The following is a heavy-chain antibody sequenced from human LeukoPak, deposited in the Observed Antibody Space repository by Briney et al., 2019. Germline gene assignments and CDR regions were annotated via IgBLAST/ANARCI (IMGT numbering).Heavy chain of an antibody. CDR3: ARDMGLLWFGELLTDY. V-gene: IGHV1-2*02. J-gene: IGHJ4*02. D-gene: IGHD3-10*01. CDR2: INPNSGGT. CDR1: GYTFTGYY. Sequence: GASVKVSCKASGYTFTGYYMHWVRQAPGQGLEWMRWINPNSGGTNYAQKFQGRVTMTRDTSISTAYMELSRLRSDDTAVYYCARDMGLLWFGELLTDYWGQGTLVTVSS.